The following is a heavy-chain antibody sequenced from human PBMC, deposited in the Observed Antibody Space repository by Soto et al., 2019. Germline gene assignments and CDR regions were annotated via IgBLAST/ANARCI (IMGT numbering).Heavy chain of an antibody. V-gene: IGHV3-23*05. D-gene: IGHD1-26*01. CDR2: IDKSGGDT. Sequence: EVQLLESGGDLVQPGGSLRLSCAASGFTFTNYLMTCVRQDPGKGLEWVSSIDKSGGDTYYADSVKGRSTISRDNSKNTLYLQMNGLRAEDTALYYCTKDTYSRSWYFWGQGTLVTVSS. CDR3: TKDTYSRSWYF. CDR1: GFTFTNYL. J-gene: IGHJ4*02.